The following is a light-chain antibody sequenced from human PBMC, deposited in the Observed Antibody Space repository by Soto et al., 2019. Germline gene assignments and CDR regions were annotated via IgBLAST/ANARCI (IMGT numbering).Light chain of an antibody. CDR2: YDD. CDR3: AAWDDRLNGLG. V-gene: IGLV1-36*01. CDR1: SSNIGNNA. J-gene: IGLJ2*01. Sequence: QSVLTQPPSVAEAPRQRVTISCSGSSSNIGNNAVNWYQQLPGKAPKLLIFYDDLLPSGVSDRFSGSKSGTSASLAISGLQSEDEADYYCAAWDDRLNGLGFGGGTQLPVL.